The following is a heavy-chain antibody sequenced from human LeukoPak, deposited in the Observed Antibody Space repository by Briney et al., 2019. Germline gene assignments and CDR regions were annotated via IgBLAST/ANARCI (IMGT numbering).Heavy chain of an antibody. J-gene: IGHJ4*02. CDR1: GYTFTGYY. CDR3: ARHIVVVPAAVNHPFDY. V-gene: IGHV1-69*05. Sequence: SVKVSCKASGYTFTGYYMHWVRQAPGQGLEWMGRIIPIFGTANYAQKFQGRVTITTDESTSTAYMELSSLRSEDTAVYYCARHIVVVPAAVNHPFDYWGQGTLVTVSS. CDR2: IIPIFGTA. D-gene: IGHD2-2*01.